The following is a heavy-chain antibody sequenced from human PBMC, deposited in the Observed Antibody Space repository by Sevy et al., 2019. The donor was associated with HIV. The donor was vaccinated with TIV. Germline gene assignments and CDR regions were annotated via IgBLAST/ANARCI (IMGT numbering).Heavy chain of an antibody. CDR2: ISYDGSNK. J-gene: IGHJ4*02. CDR1: RFTFSTYA. D-gene: IGHD2-21*02. CDR3: ARGRVTSHYYDY. V-gene: IGHV3-30*04. Sequence: GGSLRLSCAASRFTFSTYAIHWVRQAPGKGLEWVAVISYDGSNKYYADSVKGRFTISRDNSKHTLYLQMNSLRVEDTAVYYCARGRVTSHYYDYWGQGTLVTVFS.